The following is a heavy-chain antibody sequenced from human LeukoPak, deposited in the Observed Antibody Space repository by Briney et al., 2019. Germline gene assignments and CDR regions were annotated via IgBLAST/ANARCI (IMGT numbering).Heavy chain of an antibody. Sequence: GGSLRLSCAASGFTFSSYAMSWVRQAPGKGLEWVAFIRYDGSNKYYADSVKGRFTISRDNSKNTLYLQMNSLRAEDTAVYYCAKVQAWFGPFDYWGQGTLVTVSS. J-gene: IGHJ4*02. D-gene: IGHD3-10*01. V-gene: IGHV3-30*02. CDR3: AKVQAWFGPFDY. CDR2: IRYDGSNK. CDR1: GFTFSSYA.